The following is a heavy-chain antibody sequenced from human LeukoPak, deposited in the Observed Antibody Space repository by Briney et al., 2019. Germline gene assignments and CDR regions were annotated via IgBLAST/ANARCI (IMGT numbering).Heavy chain of an antibody. D-gene: IGHD2-8*01. CDR3: ARDARCCGVGPNWFDP. CDR1: GGTFSSYA. Sequence: SVKVSCKASGGTFSSYAISWVRQAPGQGLEWMGRIIPILGIANYAQKFQGRVTITADKSTSTAYMELSSLRSEDTAVYYCARDARCCGVGPNWFDPWGQGTLVTVSS. J-gene: IGHJ5*02. CDR2: IIPILGIA. V-gene: IGHV1-69*04.